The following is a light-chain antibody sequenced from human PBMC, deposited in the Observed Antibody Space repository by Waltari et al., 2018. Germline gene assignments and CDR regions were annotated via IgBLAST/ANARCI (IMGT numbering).Light chain of an antibody. CDR3: QQYNSHLLT. J-gene: IGKJ4*01. CDR2: KAT. Sequence: DIQMTQSPSTLSASVGDRVTIPCRASQSISSWLAWFQKKPGKAHQLLIYKATTLESGVPSRFSGSGSGTEFTLTITSLQPDDFATYYCQQYNSHLLTFGGGTKVEIK. CDR1: QSISSW. V-gene: IGKV1-5*03.